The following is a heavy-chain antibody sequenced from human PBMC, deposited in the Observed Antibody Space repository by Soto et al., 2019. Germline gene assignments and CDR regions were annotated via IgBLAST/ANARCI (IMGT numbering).Heavy chain of an antibody. Sequence: EVQLVESGGGLVQPGGSLRLSCAASGFTFSSYSMNWVRQAPGKGLEWVSYISSSSSTIYYADSVKGRFTISRDNAKNSLYPQMNRLRGRDTALYYWAGDGINMVRGVPGFWGQGTLVTVSS. J-gene: IGHJ4*02. D-gene: IGHD3-10*01. V-gene: IGHV3-48*01. CDR3: AGDGINMVRGVPGF. CDR1: GFTFSSYS. CDR2: ISSSSSTI.